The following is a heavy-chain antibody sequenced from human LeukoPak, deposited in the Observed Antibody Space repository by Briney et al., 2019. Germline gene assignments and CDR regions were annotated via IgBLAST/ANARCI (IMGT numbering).Heavy chain of an antibody. Sequence: PGRSLRLSCAASGFTFCRYGMHWAPEAPGKAREGGSVISYDGSNKYYADSVKGRFTISRDNSKNTLYLQMNSLRAEDTAVYYCASGIAAAGTVSFDYWGQGTLVTVSS. CDR2: ISYDGSNK. CDR3: ASGIAAAGTVSFDY. J-gene: IGHJ4*02. D-gene: IGHD6-13*01. CDR1: GFTFCRYG. V-gene: IGHV3-30*03.